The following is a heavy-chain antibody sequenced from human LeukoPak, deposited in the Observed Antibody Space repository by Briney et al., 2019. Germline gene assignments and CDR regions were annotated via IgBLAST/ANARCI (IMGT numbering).Heavy chain of an antibody. D-gene: IGHD3-9*01. CDR3: ARVKRYDILTGSRGAFDI. CDR1: GYTFIDYY. J-gene: IGHJ3*02. V-gene: IGHV1-2*02. Sequence: ASVKVSCKTSGYTFIDYYMYWVRQAPGQGLELMGWINPNSGGTKYAQKFQGRVTMTRDTSISTAYMELSSLRSDDTAVYYCARVKRYDILTGSRGAFDIWGQGTMVTVSS. CDR2: INPNSGGT.